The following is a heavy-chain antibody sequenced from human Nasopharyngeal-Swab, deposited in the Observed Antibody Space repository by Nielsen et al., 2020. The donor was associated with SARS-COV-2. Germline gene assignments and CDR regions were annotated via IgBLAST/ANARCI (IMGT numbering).Heavy chain of an antibody. CDR1: RGTFSSYA. Sequence: SVKVSCKASRGTFSSYAISWVRQAPGQGLEWMGRIIPILGIANYAQKFQGRVTITADKSTSTAYMELSSLRSEDTAVYYCAREYCSGGCCYGNYGMDVWGQGTTVTVSS. V-gene: IGHV1-69*04. D-gene: IGHD2-15*01. CDR3: AREYCSGGCCYGNYGMDV. CDR2: IIPILGIA. J-gene: IGHJ6*02.